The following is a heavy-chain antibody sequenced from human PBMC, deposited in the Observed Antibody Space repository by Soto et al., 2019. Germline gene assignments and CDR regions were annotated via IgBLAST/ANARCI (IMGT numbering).Heavy chain of an antibody. Sequence: EVQLVESGGGLVKPGGSLRLSCTASGFTFSSYSMNWVRQAPGKGLEWVSSISSSSSYIYYADSVKGRFTISRDNAKNSLYLQLNSLRAEDTAVYYCAREGGYRTTLYNWFDPWGQGTLVTVSS. CDR3: AREGGYRTTLYNWFDP. CDR2: ISSSSSYI. J-gene: IGHJ5*02. V-gene: IGHV3-21*01. D-gene: IGHD5-18*01. CDR1: GFTFSSYS.